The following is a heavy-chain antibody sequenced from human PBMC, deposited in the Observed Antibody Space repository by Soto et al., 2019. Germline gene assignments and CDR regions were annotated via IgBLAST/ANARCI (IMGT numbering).Heavy chain of an antibody. CDR1: GFTFSNYG. CDR2: ISYDGSNK. V-gene: IGHV3-30*18. J-gene: IGHJ6*02. D-gene: IGHD1-26*01. Sequence: QVQLVESGGGVVQPGRSLRLSCSASGFTFSNYGMLWVRQAPGKGLEWVASISYDGSNKYYADSVKGRFTISKDNSKNTVYLQTNSPRAEDTSVYYCAKWAYSGYGLDVWGQGTTVTVSS. CDR3: AKWAYSGYGLDV.